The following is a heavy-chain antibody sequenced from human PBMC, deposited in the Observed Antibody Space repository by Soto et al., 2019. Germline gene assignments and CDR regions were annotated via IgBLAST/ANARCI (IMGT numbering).Heavy chain of an antibody. CDR3: AKAEGGTWGTEYFQY. J-gene: IGHJ1*01. Sequence: EVQLLESGGALVQPGGSLRLSCAASGFTFSSYAMTWVRQAPGKGLEWVSLITGSGGDTYYGDSMKGRFTISRDNSKNTLFLQMNSLRVEDTAVYFCAKAEGGTWGTEYFQYWGPGTLVTVSS. CDR2: ITGSGGDT. V-gene: IGHV3-23*01. D-gene: IGHD7-27*01. CDR1: GFTFSSYA.